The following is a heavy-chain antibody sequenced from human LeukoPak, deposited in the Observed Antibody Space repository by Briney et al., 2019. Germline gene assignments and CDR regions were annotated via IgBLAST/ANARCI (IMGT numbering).Heavy chain of an antibody. CDR2: ISSDGTDK. CDR3: AKGKGTWYVSIIDY. J-gene: IGHJ4*02. V-gene: IGHV3-30*18. D-gene: IGHD3-16*01. Sequence: PGGSLRLSCAASGFTFSSYGMHWVRQAPGKGLEWVALISSDGTDKYYTDSVKGRFTISRDSSKNTLYLQMNSLRAEDTAVYYCAKGKGTWYVSIIDYWGQGILVTVSS. CDR1: GFTFSSYG.